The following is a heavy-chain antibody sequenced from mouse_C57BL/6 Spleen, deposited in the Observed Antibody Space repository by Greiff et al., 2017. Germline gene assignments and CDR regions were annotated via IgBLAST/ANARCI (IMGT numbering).Heavy chain of an antibody. CDR1: GFTFSSYA. CDR2: ISDGGSYT. V-gene: IGHV5-4*01. J-gene: IGHJ3*01. CDR3: AREDYGSSSFAY. Sequence: EVKLMESGGGLVKPGGSLKLSCAASGFTFSSYAMSWVRQTPEKRLEWVATISDGGSYTYYPDNVKGRFTISRDNAKNNLYLQMSHLKSEDTAMYYCAREDYGSSSFAYWGQGTLVTVSA. D-gene: IGHD1-1*01.